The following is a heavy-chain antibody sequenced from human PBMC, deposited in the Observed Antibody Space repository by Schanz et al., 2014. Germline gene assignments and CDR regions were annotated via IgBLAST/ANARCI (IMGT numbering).Heavy chain of an antibody. CDR2: LSGSGGST. J-gene: IGHJ1*01. CDR3: ASGVHVSSLQKGLQF. CDR1: GFTFSDHY. V-gene: IGHV3-11*04. D-gene: IGHD3-10*01. Sequence: VQLVESGGGLVQPGGSLRLSCAASGFTFSDHYMDWVRQAPGKGLEWVSALSGSGGSTYYADSVKGRFTISRENAKNSVSLQMRRLRVEDTAVYYCASGVHVSSLQKGLQFWGRGTLVIVSS.